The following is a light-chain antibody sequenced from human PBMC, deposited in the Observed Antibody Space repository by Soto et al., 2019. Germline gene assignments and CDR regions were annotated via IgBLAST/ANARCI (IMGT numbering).Light chain of an antibody. J-gene: IGLJ1*01. Sequence: QSALTQPASVSGSPGQSITISCTGTSSDVGGYNYVSWYQQHPVKAPKLMIYDVTNRPSGVSDRFSGSKSGNTASLTISGLQAEDAADYYCHSYTTSSTPYVFGTGTKLTVL. CDR3: HSYTTSSTPYV. V-gene: IGLV2-14*01. CDR1: SSDVGGYNY. CDR2: DVT.